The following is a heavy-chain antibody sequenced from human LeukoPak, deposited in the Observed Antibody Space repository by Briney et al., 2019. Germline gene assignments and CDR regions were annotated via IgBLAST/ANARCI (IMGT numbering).Heavy chain of an antibody. Sequence: QPGRSLRLSCAASGFTFDDYGMHWVRQAPGKGLEWVSGISWNSGSIGYADSVKGRFTISRDNAKNSLYLQMNSLRAEDMALYYCAKDKGYCSGGSCYSSAFDIWGQGTMVTVSS. CDR1: GFTFDDYG. CDR3: AKDKGYCSGGSCYSSAFDI. D-gene: IGHD2-15*01. J-gene: IGHJ3*02. V-gene: IGHV3-9*03. CDR2: ISWNSGSI.